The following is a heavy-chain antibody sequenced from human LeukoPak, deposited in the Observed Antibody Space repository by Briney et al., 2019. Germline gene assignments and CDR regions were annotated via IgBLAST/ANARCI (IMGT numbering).Heavy chain of an antibody. J-gene: IGHJ3*02. CDR2: TYSGGST. Sequence: GGSLRLSCAASGFTVSSNYMSWVRQAPGKGLEWVSVTYSGGSTYYADSVKGRFTISRDNSKNTLYPQMNSLRAEDTAVYYCARVGSRGAFDIWGQGTMVTVSS. CDR1: GFTVSSNY. V-gene: IGHV3-66*01. D-gene: IGHD3-10*01. CDR3: ARVGSRGAFDI.